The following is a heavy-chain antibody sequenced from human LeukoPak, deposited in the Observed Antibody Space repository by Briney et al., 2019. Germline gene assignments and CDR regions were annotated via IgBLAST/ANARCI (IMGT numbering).Heavy chain of an antibody. D-gene: IGHD1-26*01. CDR2: INPSGGST. CDR1: GYTFTSYY. CDR3: ARDLGSYSLPFDY. Sequence: ASVKVSCKASGYTFTSYYIHWVRQAPGQGLEWMGIINPSGGSTSYAQKFQGRLTMTRDTSTYAVYMELSSLRSEDTAVYYCARDLGSYSLPFDYWGQGTLVTVSS. J-gene: IGHJ4*02. V-gene: IGHV1-46*01.